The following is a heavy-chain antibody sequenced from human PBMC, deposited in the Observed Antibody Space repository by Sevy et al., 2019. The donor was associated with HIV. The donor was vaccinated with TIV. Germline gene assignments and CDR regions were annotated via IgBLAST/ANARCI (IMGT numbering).Heavy chain of an antibody. CDR2: VGSGGST. Sequence: GGSLRLSCAASVFTFSNYAMSWVRQAPGKGLEWVSGVGSGGSTYYADSLKGRFTISRDNSKNTLYLQMNSLRAEDTAVYYCAKGGGIAARLPYYYGMDVWGQGTTVTVSS. D-gene: IGHD6-6*01. CDR3: AKGGGIAARLPYYYGMDV. J-gene: IGHJ6*02. V-gene: IGHV3-23*01. CDR1: VFTFSNYA.